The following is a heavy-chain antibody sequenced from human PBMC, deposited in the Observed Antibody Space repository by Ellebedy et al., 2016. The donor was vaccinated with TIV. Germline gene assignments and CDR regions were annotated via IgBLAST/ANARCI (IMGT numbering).Heavy chain of an antibody. J-gene: IGHJ4*02. Sequence: GESLKISCAASGFTFSNYWMSWVRPAPGKGLEWVANIKQDGSETYYVDSVKGRFTISRDNAKNSLYLQINSLRADDTAVYYCARSPYTGYSDLGFDYWGQGSLVTVSS. CDR1: GFTFSNYW. V-gene: IGHV3-7*01. D-gene: IGHD2-2*02. CDR3: ARSPYTGYSDLGFDY. CDR2: IKQDGSET.